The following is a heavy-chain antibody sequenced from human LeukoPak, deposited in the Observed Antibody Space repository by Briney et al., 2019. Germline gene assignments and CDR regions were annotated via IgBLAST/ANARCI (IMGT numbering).Heavy chain of an antibody. Sequence: GGSLRLSCAASGFTFRSYGIHWVRQAPGKGLEWVTIISYDGRNKYYPDSVKGRYTISRDNSKNTLYLQMNSLRAEDTAIYYCARGGPNGLFPYPFDFWGQGTRVIVSA. CDR1: GFTFRSYG. J-gene: IGHJ4*02. CDR2: ISYDGRNK. CDR3: ARGGPNGLFPYPFDF. D-gene: IGHD3-22*01. V-gene: IGHV3-30*04.